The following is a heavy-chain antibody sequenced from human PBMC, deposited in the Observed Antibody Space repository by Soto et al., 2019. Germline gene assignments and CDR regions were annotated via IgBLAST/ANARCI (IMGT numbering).Heavy chain of an antibody. CDR3: ANVGVDTAMAYGMDV. Sequence: QVQLVESGGGVVQPGRSLRLSCAASGFTFSSYGMHWVRQAPGKGLEWVAVISYDGSNKYYADSVKGRFTISRDNSKNTLYLQMNSLRAEDTAVYYCANVGVDTAMAYGMDVWGHGTTVTVSS. CDR2: ISYDGSNK. V-gene: IGHV3-30*18. D-gene: IGHD5-18*01. CDR1: GFTFSSYG. J-gene: IGHJ6*02.